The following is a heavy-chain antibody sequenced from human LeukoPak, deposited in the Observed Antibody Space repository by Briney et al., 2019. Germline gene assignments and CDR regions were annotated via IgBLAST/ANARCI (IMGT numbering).Heavy chain of an antibody. CDR2: ISGSGGST. V-gene: IGHV3-23*01. CDR1: GFTFSSYA. D-gene: IGHD3-22*01. Sequence: GGSLWLSCAASGFTFSSYAMSWVRQAPGKGLEWVSAISGSGGSTYYADSVKGRFTISRDNSKNTLYLQMNSLRAEDTAVYYCAKFSSSGSSGYYPTPFDYWGQGTLVTVSS. CDR3: AKFSSSGSSGYYPTPFDY. J-gene: IGHJ4*02.